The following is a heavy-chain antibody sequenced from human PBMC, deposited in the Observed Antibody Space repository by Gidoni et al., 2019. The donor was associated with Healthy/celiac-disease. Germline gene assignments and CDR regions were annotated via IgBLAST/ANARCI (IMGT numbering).Heavy chain of an antibody. CDR2: ISSSGSTI. J-gene: IGHJ4*02. Sequence: EVQLVESGGGLVQPGGSLRLPCAASGFTVSSYEMNWVRQAPGKGLEWVSYISSSGSTIYYADSVKGRFTISRDNAKNSLYLQMNSLRAEDTAVYYCARAPLYCGGDCYLDYWGQGTLVTVSS. V-gene: IGHV3-48*03. D-gene: IGHD2-21*02. CDR3: ARAPLYCGGDCYLDY. CDR1: GFTVSSYE.